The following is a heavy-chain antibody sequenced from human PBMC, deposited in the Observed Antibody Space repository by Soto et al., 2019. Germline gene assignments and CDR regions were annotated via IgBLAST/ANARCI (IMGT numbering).Heavy chain of an antibody. CDR1: GFTFSSYA. V-gene: IGHV3-23*01. D-gene: IGHD3-22*01. Sequence: GGSLRLSCAASGFTFSSYAMSWVRQAPGKGLEWVSAISGSGGSTYYAASVKGRFTISRDNSKNTLYLQMNSLRAEDTAVYYCANKQNYDSSDYWGQGTLVTVSS. CDR2: ISGSGGST. CDR3: ANKQNYDSSDY. J-gene: IGHJ4*02.